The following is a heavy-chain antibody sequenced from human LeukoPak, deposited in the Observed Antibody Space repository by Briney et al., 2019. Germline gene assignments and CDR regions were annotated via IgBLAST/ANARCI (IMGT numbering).Heavy chain of an antibody. CDR3: ARGRDYYDSSGYAWVYYYYGMDV. J-gene: IGHJ6*02. V-gene: IGHV4-34*01. Sequence: PSETLSLTRAVYGGSFSGYYWSWIRQPPGKGLEWIGEINHSGSTNYNPSLKSRVTISVDTSKNQFSLKLSSVTAADTAVYYCARGRDYYDSSGYAWVYYYYGMDVWGQGTTVTVSS. CDR2: INHSGST. D-gene: IGHD3-22*01. CDR1: GGSFSGYY.